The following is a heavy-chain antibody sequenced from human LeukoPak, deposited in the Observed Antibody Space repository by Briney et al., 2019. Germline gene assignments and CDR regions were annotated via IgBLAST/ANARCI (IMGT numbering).Heavy chain of an antibody. Sequence: SETLSLTCTVSGGSISSSGYYWGWIRQPPGKGLEWIGSIYYSGSTYSNPSLKSRVTISVDTSKNQFSLKLSSVRAADTAVYYCARYIVAKKDVFDIWGQGTMVTVSS. CDR1: GGSISSSGYY. J-gene: IGHJ3*02. V-gene: IGHV4-39*01. D-gene: IGHD5-12*01. CDR3: ARYIVAKKDVFDI. CDR2: IYYSGST.